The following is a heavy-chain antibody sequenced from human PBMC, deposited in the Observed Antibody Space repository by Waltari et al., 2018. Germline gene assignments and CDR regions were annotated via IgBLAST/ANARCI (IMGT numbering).Heavy chain of an antibody. J-gene: IGHJ5*02. CDR3: ARDRVAATLENWFDP. D-gene: IGHD2-15*01. CDR1: GGTFSRYT. Sequence: QVQLVQSGAEVKKPGSSVKVSCQASGGTFSRYTISWVRQAPGQGLEWMGRIIPILGIANYAQKFQGRVTITADKSTSTAYMELSSLRSEDTAVYYCARDRVAATLENWFDPWGQGTLVTVSS. CDR2: IIPILGIA. V-gene: IGHV1-69*08.